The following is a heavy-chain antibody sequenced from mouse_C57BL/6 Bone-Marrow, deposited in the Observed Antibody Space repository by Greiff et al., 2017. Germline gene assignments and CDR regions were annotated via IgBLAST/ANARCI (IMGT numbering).Heavy chain of an antibody. V-gene: IGHV10-3*01. CDR1: GFTFNTYA. CDR2: IRSKSSNDAT. J-gene: IGHJ4*01. Sequence: EVQLVESGGGLVQPKGSLKLSCAASGFTFNTYAMHWVRQAPGKGLEWVARIRSKSSNDATYYADSVKDRFTISRDDSQSMLYLQMNNLKTEDTAMYYCVRVGSLLLYAMDYWGQGTSGTVSS. CDR3: VRVGSLLLYAMDY. D-gene: IGHD2-1*01.